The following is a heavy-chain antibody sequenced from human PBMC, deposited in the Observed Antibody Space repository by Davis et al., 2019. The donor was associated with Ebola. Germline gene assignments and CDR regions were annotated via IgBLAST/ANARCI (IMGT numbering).Heavy chain of an antibody. Sequence: GESLKISCAASGFTFSNYEMNWVRQAPGKGLEWVSYISSSGNNMYYVDSVKGRFTISRDNAKDSLYLQMNNLRTEDTALYYCTRGERYYDGSGPFVGEGAYYMDVWGKGTTVTVSS. V-gene: IGHV3-48*03. D-gene: IGHD3-22*01. J-gene: IGHJ6*03. CDR2: ISSSGNNM. CDR1: GFTFSNYE. CDR3: TRGERYYDGSGPFVGEGAYYMDV.